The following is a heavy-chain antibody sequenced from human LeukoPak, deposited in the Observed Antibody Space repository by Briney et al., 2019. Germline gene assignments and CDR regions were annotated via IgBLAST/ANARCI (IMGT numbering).Heavy chain of an antibody. CDR1: GFPFRNYD. V-gene: IGHV3-30*18. CDR3: AKPSLNYFDASGLDS. D-gene: IGHD3-22*01. J-gene: IGHJ4*02. CDR2: ISYDGSNT. Sequence: GGSLRLSCAASGFPFRNYDMHWVRQAPGKGLEWVALISYDGSNTSYVESVEGRFTISRDNSKNMLNLQMNSLTAEDTAVYYCAKPSLNYFDASGLDSWGQGTQVTVSS.